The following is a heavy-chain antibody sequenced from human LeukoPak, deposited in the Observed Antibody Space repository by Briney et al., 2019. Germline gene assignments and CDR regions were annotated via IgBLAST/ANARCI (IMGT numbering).Heavy chain of an antibody. Sequence: SETLSLTCTVSGGSISSGSYYWSWIRQPAGKGLEWIGRIYTSGSTNYNPSLKSRVTVSVDTSKNQFSLKLSSVTAADTAVYYCARAERGTVVGAKGSYDYWGQGTLVTVSS. D-gene: IGHD1-26*01. V-gene: IGHV4-61*02. CDR2: IYTSGST. CDR1: GGSISSGSYY. CDR3: ARAERGTVVGAKGSYDY. J-gene: IGHJ4*02.